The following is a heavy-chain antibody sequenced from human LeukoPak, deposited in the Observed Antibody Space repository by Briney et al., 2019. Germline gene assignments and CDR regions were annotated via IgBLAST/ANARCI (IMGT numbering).Heavy chain of an antibody. CDR3: ARAKNGSGSTLFDY. CDR1: GGSFSGYY. V-gene: IGHV4-34*01. D-gene: IGHD3-10*01. Sequence: PSETLSLTCAVYGGSFSGYYWSWIRQPPGKGLEWIGEINHSGSTNYNPSLKSRVTISVDTSKNQCSLKLSSVTAADTAVYYCARAKNGSGSTLFDYWGQGTLVTVSS. CDR2: INHSGST. J-gene: IGHJ4*02.